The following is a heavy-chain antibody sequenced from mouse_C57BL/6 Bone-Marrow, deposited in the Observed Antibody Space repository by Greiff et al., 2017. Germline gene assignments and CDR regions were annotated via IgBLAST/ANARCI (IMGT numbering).Heavy chain of an antibody. CDR2: SRNKANDYTT. Sequence: EVQGVESGGGLVQSGRSLRLSCATSGFTFSDFYMEWVRQAPGKGLEWIAASRNKANDYTTEYSASVKGRFIVSRDTSQSILYLQMNALRAEDTAIYYCARDAYYYGSSLMDYWGQGTSVTVSS. CDR1: GFTFSDFY. CDR3: ARDAYYYGSSLMDY. J-gene: IGHJ4*01. D-gene: IGHD1-1*01. V-gene: IGHV7-1*01.